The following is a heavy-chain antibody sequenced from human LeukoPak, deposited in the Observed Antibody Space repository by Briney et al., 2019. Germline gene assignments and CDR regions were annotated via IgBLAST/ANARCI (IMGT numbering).Heavy chain of an antibody. CDR1: GGSISSSSYY. CDR2: IYYSGST. D-gene: IGHD3-16*01. J-gene: IGHJ6*02. V-gene: IGHV4-39*07. CDR3: VRFGVNYDMDV. Sequence: ETLSLTCTVSGGSISSSSYYWGWIRQPPGKGLEWIGSIYYSGSTYYNPSLKSRVTMSVDTSRNQISLKLSSVTAADTAIYYCVRFGVNYDMDVWGQGTTVTVFS.